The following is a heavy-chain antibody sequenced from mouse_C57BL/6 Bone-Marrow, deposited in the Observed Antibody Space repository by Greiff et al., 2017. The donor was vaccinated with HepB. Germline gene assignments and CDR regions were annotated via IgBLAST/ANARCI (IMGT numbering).Heavy chain of an antibody. CDR1: GISITTGNYR. D-gene: IGHD4-1*01. J-gene: IGHJ2*01. V-gene: IGHV3-5*01. CDR2: IYYSGTI. CDR3: ARERDSLWDPLYFDY. Sequence: EVQGVESGPGLVKPSQTVFLTCTVTGISITTGNYRWSWIRQFPGNKLEWIGYIYYSGTITYNPSLTSRTTITRDTPKNQFFLEMNSLTAEDTATYYCARERDSLWDPLYFDYWGQGTTLTVSS.